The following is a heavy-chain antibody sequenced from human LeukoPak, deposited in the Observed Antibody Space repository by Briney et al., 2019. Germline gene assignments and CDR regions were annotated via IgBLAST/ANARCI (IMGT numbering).Heavy chain of an antibody. V-gene: IGHV3-30*19. Sequence: GGSLRLSCAASGFTFITYGMHWVRQAPGKGLEWVAVISYDGSKNFYADSVKGRFTISRHNSKNTLFLQLNSLKLEDTAVYYCAKSISAAGDFWGQGSLVTVSS. CDR1: GFTFITYG. D-gene: IGHD6-13*01. CDR3: AKSISAAGDF. J-gene: IGHJ4*02. CDR2: ISYDGSKN.